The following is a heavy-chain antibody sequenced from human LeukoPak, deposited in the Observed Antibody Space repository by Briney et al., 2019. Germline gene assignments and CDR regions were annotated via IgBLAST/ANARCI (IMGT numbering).Heavy chain of an antibody. CDR3: TRDRDDYGDYGYFQH. V-gene: IGHV3-49*03. D-gene: IGHD4-17*01. CDR1: GFTFGDYA. CDR2: IRSKAYGGTT. Sequence: GSLRLSCTASGFTFGDYAMSWFRQAPGKGLEWVGFIRSKAYGGTTEYAASVKGRSTISRDDSKSIAYLQMNSLKTEDTAVYYCTRDRDDYGDYGYFQHWGQGTLVTVSS. J-gene: IGHJ1*01.